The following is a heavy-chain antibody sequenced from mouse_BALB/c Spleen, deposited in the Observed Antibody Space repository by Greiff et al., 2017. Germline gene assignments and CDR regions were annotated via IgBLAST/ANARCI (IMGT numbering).Heavy chain of an antibody. CDR1: GFAFSSYA. Sequence: EVKVVESGGGLVKPGGSLKLSCAASGFAFSSYAMSWVRQTPEKRLEWVAYISSGGGSTYYPDTVKGRITISRDNAKNTLYLQMSSLKSEDTAMYYCARNYYGYLDYWGPGTTLTVSS. V-gene: IGHV5-12-1*01. CDR2: ISSGGGST. CDR3: ARNYYGYLDY. J-gene: IGHJ2*01. D-gene: IGHD1-1*01.